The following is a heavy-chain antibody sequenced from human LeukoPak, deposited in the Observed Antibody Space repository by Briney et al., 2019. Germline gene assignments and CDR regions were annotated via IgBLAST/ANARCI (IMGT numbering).Heavy chain of an antibody. J-gene: IGHJ4*02. CDR1: GFTFSSYS. CDR3: AKDSSSRGWYFEH. V-gene: IGHV3-21*01. Sequence: GGSLRLSCAASGFTFSSYSMNWVRQAPGKGLEWFSLISSSSSYIYYADSVKGRFTISRDNAKNSLYLQMNSLRAEDTAVYFCAKDSSSRGWYFEHWGQGTLVTVST. CDR2: ISSSSSYI. D-gene: IGHD6-19*01.